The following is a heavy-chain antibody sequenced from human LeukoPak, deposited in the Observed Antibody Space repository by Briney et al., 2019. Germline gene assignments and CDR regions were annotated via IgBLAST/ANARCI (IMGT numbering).Heavy chain of an antibody. J-gene: IGHJ6*03. CDR1: GFTFSSYA. CDR2: ISYDGSNK. Sequence: PGGSLRLSCAASGFTFSSYAMHWVRQAPGKGLEWVAVISYDGSNKYYADSVKGRFTISRDNSKNTLCLQMNSLRAEDTAVYYCARDVKTVTTTPIYYYYYMDVWGKGTTVTVSS. CDR3: ARDVKTVTTTPIYYYYYMDV. V-gene: IGHV3-30-3*01. D-gene: IGHD4-17*01.